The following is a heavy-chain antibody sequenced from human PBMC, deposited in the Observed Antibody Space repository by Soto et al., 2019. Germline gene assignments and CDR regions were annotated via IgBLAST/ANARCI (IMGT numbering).Heavy chain of an antibody. V-gene: IGHV3-30-3*01. J-gene: IGHJ6*01. Sequence: GGSLRRSCAASGFTFSSYAMHCVRQAPGKGLEWLAVISYDGSNKYYADSVKGRFTISRDNSKNTLYLQMNSLRAEDTAVYYCARGIPDAELYYYYGMAVWGQGTTVTLSS. CDR2: ISYDGSNK. CDR1: GFTFSSYA. CDR3: ARGIPDAELYYYYGMAV. D-gene: IGHD2-2*01.